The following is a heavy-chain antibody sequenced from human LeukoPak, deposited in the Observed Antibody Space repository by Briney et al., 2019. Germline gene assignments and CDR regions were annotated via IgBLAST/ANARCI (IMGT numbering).Heavy chain of an antibody. D-gene: IGHD3-3*01. J-gene: IGHJ4*02. CDR3: ARGPLRGFDY. V-gene: IGHV4-30-2*01. CDR1: GGSISSGGYS. Sequence: PSQTLSLTCAVSGGSISSGGYSWGWIRQPPGKGLESIGSIYHSGSTYYNPSLKSRVTISVDRSKNQFSLKLSSVTAADTAVYYCARGPLRGFDYWGQGTLVTVSS. CDR2: IYHSGST.